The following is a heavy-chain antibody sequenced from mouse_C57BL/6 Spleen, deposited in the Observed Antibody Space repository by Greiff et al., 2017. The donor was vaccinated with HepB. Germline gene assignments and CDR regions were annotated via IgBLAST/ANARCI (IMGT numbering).Heavy chain of an antibody. Sequence: VKLMESGPELVKPGASVKISCKASGYAFSSSWMNWVKQRPGKGLEWIGRIYPGDGDTNYNGKFKGKATLTADKSSSTAYMQLSSLTSEDSAVYFCSREGYYDYDGYAMDYWGQGTSVTVSS. CDR2: IYPGDGDT. CDR1: GYAFSSSW. V-gene: IGHV1-82*01. CDR3: SREGYYDYDGYAMDY. D-gene: IGHD2-4*01. J-gene: IGHJ4*01.